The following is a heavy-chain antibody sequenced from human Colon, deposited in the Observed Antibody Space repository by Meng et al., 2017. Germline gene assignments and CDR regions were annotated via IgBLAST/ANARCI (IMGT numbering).Heavy chain of an antibody. Sequence: HGEVEASVPGLGKASGILSLSCAVSGGCDNIGVWWSWVRQGPGKGLEWIGEIKHSGSTNYNPSLKSRVTISVDTSKNQFSLKLSSVTAADTAVYYCARERLSSGWYGGRWFDPWGQGTLVTVSS. CDR1: GGCDNIGVW. CDR3: ARERLSSGWYGGRWFDP. V-gene: IGHV4-4*02. CDR2: IKHSGST. D-gene: IGHD6-19*01. J-gene: IGHJ5*02.